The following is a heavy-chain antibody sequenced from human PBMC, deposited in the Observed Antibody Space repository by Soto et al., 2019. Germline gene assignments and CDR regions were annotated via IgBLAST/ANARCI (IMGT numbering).Heavy chain of an antibody. V-gene: IGHV4-31*03. CDR2: IYYSGST. CDR1: GGSISSGGYY. D-gene: IGHD4-17*01. J-gene: IGHJ4*02. CDR3: ARDQISRDYGDYVSD. Sequence: PSETLSLTCTVSGGSISSGGYYWSWIRQHPGKGLEWIGYIYYSGSTYYNPSLKSRVTISVDTSKNQFSLKLSSVTAADTAVYYCARDQISRDYGDYVSDWGQGTLVTVSS.